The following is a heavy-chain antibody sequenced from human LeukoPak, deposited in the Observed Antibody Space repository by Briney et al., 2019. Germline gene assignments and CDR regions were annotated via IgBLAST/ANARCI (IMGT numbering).Heavy chain of an antibody. D-gene: IGHD3-22*01. Sequence: GGSLRLSCAASGFTFSSYRMHWVRQAPGKGLVWVSRINSDGSSRAYADSVEGQFTISRDNARNTLYLQMNSLRGDDTAVYYCARAPLHYYDSSDYSLGTFDIWGQGTMVTVSS. CDR3: ARAPLHYYDSSDYSLGTFDI. CDR2: INSDGSSR. V-gene: IGHV3-74*01. CDR1: GFTFSSYR. J-gene: IGHJ3*02.